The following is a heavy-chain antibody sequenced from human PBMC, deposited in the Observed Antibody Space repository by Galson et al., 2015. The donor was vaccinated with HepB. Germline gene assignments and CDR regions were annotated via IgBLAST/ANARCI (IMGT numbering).Heavy chain of an antibody. J-gene: IGHJ6*03. CDR1: GGTFSSYA. D-gene: IGHD2-2*01. Sequence: SVKVSCKASGGTFSSYAISWVRQAPGQGLEWMGGIIPIFGTANYAQKFQGRVTITADESTSTAYMELSSLRSEDTAVYYCARDGVVVVPAATPYYYYMDVWGKGTTVTVSS. CDR2: IIPIFGTA. V-gene: IGHV1-69*13. CDR3: ARDGVVVVPAATPYYYYMDV.